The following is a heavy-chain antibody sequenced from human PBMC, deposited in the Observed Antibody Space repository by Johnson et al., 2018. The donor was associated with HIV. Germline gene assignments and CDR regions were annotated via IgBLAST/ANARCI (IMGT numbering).Heavy chain of an antibody. Sequence: MLLVESGGGLVQPGGSLRLSCAASGFTFSSYDMHWVRQATGKGLEWVSALGTAGDTYYPGSVKGRFTISRENAKNSLYLQMNSLRAGDTAVYYYDSSGPLRAFDIWGQGTMVTVSS. CDR1: GFTFSSYD. CDR2: LGTAGDT. J-gene: IGHJ3*02. CDR3: DSSGPLRAFDI. D-gene: IGHD3-22*01. V-gene: IGHV3-13*01.